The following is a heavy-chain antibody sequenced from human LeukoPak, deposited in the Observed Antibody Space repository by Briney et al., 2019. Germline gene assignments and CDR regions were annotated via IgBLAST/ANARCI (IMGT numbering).Heavy chain of an antibody. J-gene: IGHJ4*02. Sequence: QAGGSLRLSCAASGFNFANHAMSWVRQTAGKGLEWVSAISGGGDITYYADSVKGRFTISRDNSKDTLFLQMHSLRPGDTVVYYCAKDYCSGGSCLGLWGQGTLVTVSS. CDR2: ISGGGDIT. CDR3: AKDYCSGGSCLGL. D-gene: IGHD2-15*01. V-gene: IGHV3-23*01. CDR1: GFNFANHA.